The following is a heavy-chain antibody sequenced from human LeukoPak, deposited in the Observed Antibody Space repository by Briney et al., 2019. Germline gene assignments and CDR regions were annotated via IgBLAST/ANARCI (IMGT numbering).Heavy chain of an antibody. V-gene: IGHV1-69*05. D-gene: IGHD3-22*01. CDR3: ASHYDSSGPYSWFDP. CDR2: IIPIFGTA. Sequence: SVKVSCKASGGTFSRYAISWVRQAPGQGLKWMGGIIPIFGTANYAQKFQGRVTITTDESTSTAYMELSSLRSEDTAVYYCASHYDSSGPYSWFDPWGQGTLVTVSS. CDR1: GGTFSRYA. J-gene: IGHJ5*02.